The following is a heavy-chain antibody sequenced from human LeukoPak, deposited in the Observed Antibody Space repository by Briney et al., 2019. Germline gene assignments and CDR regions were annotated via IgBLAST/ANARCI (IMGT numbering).Heavy chain of an antibody. Sequence: SETLSLTCTVSGGSITSSGYCWSWIRQHPGKGLEWIGYVCHDGGTSYNPSLKSRVTVAIDTSKNQFSLKLNSVTAADTAVFYCAKEGRDSGGYNGWFEPWGQGTLVTVSS. CDR2: VCHDGGT. V-gene: IGHV4-31*03. CDR1: GGSITSSGYC. D-gene: IGHD2-15*01. J-gene: IGHJ5*02. CDR3: AKEGRDSGGYNGWFEP.